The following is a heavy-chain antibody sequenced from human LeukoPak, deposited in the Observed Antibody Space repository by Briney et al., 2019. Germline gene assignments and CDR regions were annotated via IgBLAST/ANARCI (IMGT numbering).Heavy chain of an antibody. CDR3: AREPSAYYYDSSGYYSGRNFDY. CDR1: GGSISSHY. J-gene: IGHJ4*02. Sequence: SETLSLTCTVSGGSISSHYWSWIRQPPGKGLEWIGYIYYSGSTNYNPSLKSRVTISVDTSKNQFSLKLSSVTAADTAVYYCAREPSAYYYDSSGYYSGRNFDYWGQGTLVTVSS. V-gene: IGHV4-59*11. CDR2: IYYSGST. D-gene: IGHD3-22*01.